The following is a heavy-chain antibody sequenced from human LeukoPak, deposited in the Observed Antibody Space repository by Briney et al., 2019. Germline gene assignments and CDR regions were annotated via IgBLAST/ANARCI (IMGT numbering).Heavy chain of an antibody. J-gene: IGHJ6*03. D-gene: IGHD3-3*01. Sequence: GGSLRLSCAASGFTFSSYSMNWVRQAPGKGLEWVSSISSSSSYIYYADSVKGRFTISRDNAKNPLYLQMNSLRAEDTAVYYCARDPLYYDFWSSNYYYYYMDVWGKGTTVTVSS. CDR1: GFTFSSYS. CDR3: ARDPLYYDFWSSNYYYYYMDV. V-gene: IGHV3-21*01. CDR2: ISSSSSYI.